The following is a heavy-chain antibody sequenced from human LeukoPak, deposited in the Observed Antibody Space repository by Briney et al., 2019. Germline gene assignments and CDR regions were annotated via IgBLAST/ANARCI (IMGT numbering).Heavy chain of an antibody. CDR1: GFTFSSFW. CDR2: INQDGSEK. J-gene: IGHJ4*02. Sequence: GGSLRLSCAASGFTFSSFWMTWVRQAPGKGLEWVANINQDGSEKYYVDSVKGRFTISRDNAKNSVYLQMNSLRAEDTAVYYCARDGGVSGYDLLDYWGQGTLVTVSS. CDR3: ARDGGVSGYDLLDY. V-gene: IGHV3-7*01. D-gene: IGHD5-12*01.